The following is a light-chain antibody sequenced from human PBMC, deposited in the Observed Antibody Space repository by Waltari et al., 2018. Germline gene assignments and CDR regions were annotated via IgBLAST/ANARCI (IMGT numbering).Light chain of an antibody. CDR1: SSNIGTNT. Sequence: QSVLTQPPSASGTPGQRVTISCSGSSSNIGTNTVNWYQQLPGTAPKLLIFSNFQRPSGVPGRFPGSKSGTSASLAISGLQSEDEADYYGAVWDDSLNGWVFGGGTKLTVL. CDR2: SNF. J-gene: IGLJ3*02. V-gene: IGLV1-44*01. CDR3: AVWDDSLNGWV.